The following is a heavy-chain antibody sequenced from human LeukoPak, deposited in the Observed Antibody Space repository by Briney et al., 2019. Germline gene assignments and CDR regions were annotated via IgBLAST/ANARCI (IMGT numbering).Heavy chain of an antibody. D-gene: IGHD3-22*01. Sequence: YPGGSLRLSCAASGFTFSSYEMNWVRQAPGKGLEWVSYISSSGSTIYYADSVKGRFTISRDNAKNSLYLQMNSLRAEDTAVYYCARDLGQYYDTSDNWFDPWGQGTLVTVSS. CDR3: ARDLGQYYDTSDNWFDP. CDR2: ISSSGSTI. CDR1: GFTFSSYE. J-gene: IGHJ5*02. V-gene: IGHV3-48*03.